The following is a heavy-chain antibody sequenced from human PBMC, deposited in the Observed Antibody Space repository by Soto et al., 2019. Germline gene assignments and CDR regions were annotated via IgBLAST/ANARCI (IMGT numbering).Heavy chain of an antibody. V-gene: IGHV1-69*01. CDR3: ARNPYYYGSGSYSPGEDY. CDR2: IIPIFGTA. Sequence: QVQLVQSGAEVKKPGSSVKVSCKASGGTFSSYAISWVRQAPGQGLEWMGGIIPIFGTANYAQKFQGRVTSTADESTSTAYMELSSLRSEDTAVYYCARNPYYYGSGSYSPGEDYWGQGTLVTVSS. D-gene: IGHD3-10*01. J-gene: IGHJ4*02. CDR1: GGTFSSYA.